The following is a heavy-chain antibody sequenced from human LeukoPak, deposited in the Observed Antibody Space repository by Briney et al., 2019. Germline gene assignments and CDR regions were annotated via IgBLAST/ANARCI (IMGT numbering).Heavy chain of an antibody. CDR3: ARMAGLSWFDP. J-gene: IGHJ5*02. V-gene: IGHV3-7*01. CDR2: IKEDGSEK. CDR1: GFTFSNYW. Sequence: GGSLRLSCAASGFTFSNYWMSWVRQAPGKGPEWVANIKEDGSEKYYVDSVKGRFTISRDNAKNSLYLQMNSLRAEDTAVYYCARMAGLSWFDPWGQGTLVTVSS. D-gene: IGHD5-24*01.